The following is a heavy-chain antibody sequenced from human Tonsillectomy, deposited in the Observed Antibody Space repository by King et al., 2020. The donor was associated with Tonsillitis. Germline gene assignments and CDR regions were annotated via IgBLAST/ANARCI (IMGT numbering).Heavy chain of an antibody. CDR3: APISPNYYGSGSYSNTDGYYFDY. CDR1: GFSLSTSGMC. J-gene: IGHJ4*02. V-gene: IGHV2-70*01. Sequence: VTLRESGPALVKPPQTLTLTCTFSGFSLSTSGMCVSWIRQPPGKALEWLALIDWDDDKYYSTSLKTRLTISKDTSKNQVVLTMTNMDPVDTATYYCAPISPNYYGSGSYSNTDGYYFDYWGQGTLVTVSS. CDR2: IDWDDDK. D-gene: IGHD3-10*01.